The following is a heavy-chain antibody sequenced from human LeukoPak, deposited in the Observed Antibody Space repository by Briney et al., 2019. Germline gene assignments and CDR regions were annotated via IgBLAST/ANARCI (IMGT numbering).Heavy chain of an antibody. CDR2: IRYDGSNK. J-gene: IGHJ4*02. CDR1: GFTFSSYG. Sequence: GGSLRLSCAASGFTFSSYGMHWVRQAPGKGLEWVAFIRYDGSNKYYADSVKGRFTISRDNSKNTLYLQMDSLRAEDTAVYYCARSMLGTNIVVVTAIAYWRQATLVTVSS. V-gene: IGHV3-30*02. D-gene: IGHD2-21*02. CDR3: ARSMLGTNIVVVTAIAY.